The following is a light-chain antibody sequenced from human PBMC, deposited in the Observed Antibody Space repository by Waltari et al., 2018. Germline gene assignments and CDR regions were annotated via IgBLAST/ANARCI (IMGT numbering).Light chain of an antibody. CDR1: QSLLHSNGYNY. CDR2: LGS. CDR3: MQALQTPRRA. Sequence: DIVMTQSPLSLPVTPGEPASIPCRSSQSLLHSNGYNYLDWYLQKPGQSTQLLVYLGSNRASGVPDRFSGSGAGTDFTLKISRVEAEDVGVYYCMQALQTPRRAFGQGTKVEIK. V-gene: IGKV2-28*01. J-gene: IGKJ1*01.